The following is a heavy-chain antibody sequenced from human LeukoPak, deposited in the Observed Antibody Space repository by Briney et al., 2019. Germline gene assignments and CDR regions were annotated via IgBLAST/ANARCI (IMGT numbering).Heavy chain of an antibody. D-gene: IGHD3-10*01. V-gene: IGHV3-30*03. CDR3: ARVVYLVRGVLDY. J-gene: IGHJ4*02. Sequence: PGGSLRLSCAASGFTFSTYGMSWVRQAPGKGLEWVAVISYDGSNKYYADSVKGRFTISRDNSKNTLYLQMNSLRAEDTAVYYCARVVYLVRGVLDYWGQGTLVTVSS. CDR1: GFTFSTYG. CDR2: ISYDGSNK.